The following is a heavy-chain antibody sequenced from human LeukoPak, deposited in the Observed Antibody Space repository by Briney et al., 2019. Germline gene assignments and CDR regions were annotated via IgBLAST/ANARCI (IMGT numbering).Heavy chain of an antibody. D-gene: IGHD3-10*01. CDR3: ARVRALPGHPLFDP. V-gene: IGHV4-30-2*01. CDR1: GGSISSGGYY. CDR2: ISHSGST. Sequence: SETLSLTCTVSGGSISSGGYYWSWIRQPPGKGLEWIGYISHSGSTSYNPSLKSRITISIDRSKNQFSLNLNSVTAADTALYYCARVRALPGHPLFDPWGQGTLVTVSS. J-gene: IGHJ5*02.